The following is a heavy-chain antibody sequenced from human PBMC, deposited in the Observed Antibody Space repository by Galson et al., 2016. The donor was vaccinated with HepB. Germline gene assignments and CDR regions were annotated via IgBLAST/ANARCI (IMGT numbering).Heavy chain of an antibody. Sequence: SLRLSCAASGLSFSPYAVSWVRQAPGKGLEWVSAINGTGTITKCADSVKGRFTISRDNSKNTMYLQVNSLRAEDTAVYYCARGGLGNYYAYGMDVWGHGTTVTVSS. J-gene: IGHJ6*02. CDR2: INGTGTIT. V-gene: IGHV3-23*01. CDR3: ARGGLGNYYAYGMDV. CDR1: GLSFSPYA. D-gene: IGHD3/OR15-3a*01.